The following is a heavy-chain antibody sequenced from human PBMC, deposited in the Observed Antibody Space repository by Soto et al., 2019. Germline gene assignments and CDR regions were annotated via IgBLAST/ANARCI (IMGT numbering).Heavy chain of an antibody. CDR3: ARHPGDYRSMDY. V-gene: IGHV4-59*08. D-gene: IGHD4-17*01. J-gene: IGHJ4*02. Sequence: QVQLQESGPGLVKPSETLSLTCTVSGGSISSYYWSWIRQPPGKGLEWIGYIYYSGSTSYNPSLKSRVTISIDTSKNQFSLNLSSVTGADTAVYYCARHPGDYRSMDYWGQGTLVTVSS. CDR1: GGSISSYY. CDR2: IYYSGST.